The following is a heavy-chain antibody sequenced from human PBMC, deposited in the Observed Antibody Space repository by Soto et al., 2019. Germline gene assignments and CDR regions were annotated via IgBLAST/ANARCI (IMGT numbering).Heavy chain of an antibody. Sequence: SRTRSLTRAITGHSVSSNIADWSWVRQSPSRGLEWLGRTYYRSKWYYEYAVSMRGRITINPNTSKNQYSLQLNSVTPEDATVYFCARGEQYSGTIFDYWGQGTLVTVYS. J-gene: IGHJ4*01. CDR3: ARGEQYSGTIFDY. CDR1: GHSVSSNIAD. CDR2: TYYRSKWYY. V-gene: IGHV6-1*01. D-gene: IGHD1-26*01.